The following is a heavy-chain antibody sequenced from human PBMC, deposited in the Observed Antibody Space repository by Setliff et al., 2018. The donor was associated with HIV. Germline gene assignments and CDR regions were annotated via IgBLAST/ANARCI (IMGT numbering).Heavy chain of an antibody. D-gene: IGHD3-10*01. Sequence: ASVKVSCKASGYDFKIYDINWVRQVAGQGLEWMGWINPGTGNTGYPQNFSGRVTMTRNTSINTVYMELSSLRSDDTAVYYCAREGSPIYYFDYWSQGTLVTV. J-gene: IGHJ4*02. CDR3: AREGSPIYYFDY. CDR1: GYDFKIYD. V-gene: IGHV1-8*01. CDR2: INPGTGNT.